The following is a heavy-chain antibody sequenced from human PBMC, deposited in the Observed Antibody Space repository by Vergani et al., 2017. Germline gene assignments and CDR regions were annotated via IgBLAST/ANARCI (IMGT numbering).Heavy chain of an antibody. V-gene: IGHV1-69*13. J-gene: IGHJ4*02. Sequence: QVQLVQSGAEVKKPGSSVTVSCKASGGTFSSYAISCVRQAPGQALEWMGRIIPSFGTANYAQKFQGRVTITADESTSTAYMELSSLRSEDTAVYYCARAGSYYYDSLDYWGQGTLVTVSS. CDR2: IIPSFGTA. CDR1: GGTFSSYA. CDR3: ARAGSYYYDSLDY. D-gene: IGHD3-22*01.